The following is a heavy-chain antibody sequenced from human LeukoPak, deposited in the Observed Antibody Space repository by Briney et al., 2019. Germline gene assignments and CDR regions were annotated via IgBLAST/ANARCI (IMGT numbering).Heavy chain of an antibody. J-gene: IGHJ1*01. D-gene: IGHD2-2*01. V-gene: IGHV1-69*13. CDR1: GGTFSSYA. CDR2: IIPIFGTA. CDR3: ARVPYCSSTSCYGTLEKGPYFQH. Sequence: EASVKVSCKASGGTFSSYAISWVRQAPGQGLEWMGGIIPIFGTANYAQKFQGRVAITADESTSTAYMELSSLRSEDTAVYYCARVPYCSSTSCYGTLEKGPYFQHWGQGTLVTVSS.